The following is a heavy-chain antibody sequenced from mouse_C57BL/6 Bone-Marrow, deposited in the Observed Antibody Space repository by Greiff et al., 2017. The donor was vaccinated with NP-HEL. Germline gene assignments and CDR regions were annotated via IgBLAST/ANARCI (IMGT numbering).Heavy chain of an antibody. CDR3: ARHYYSNYVDY. CDR2: ISSGGSYT. V-gene: IGHV5-6*01. D-gene: IGHD2-5*01. CDR1: GFTFSSYG. Sequence: EVQGVESGGDLVKPGGSLKLSCAASGFTFSSYGMSWVRPTPDKRLEWVATISSGGSYTYYPDSVKGRFTISRDNAKNTLYLQMSSLKSEDTAMYYCARHYYSNYVDYGGQGTTLTVSS. J-gene: IGHJ2*01.